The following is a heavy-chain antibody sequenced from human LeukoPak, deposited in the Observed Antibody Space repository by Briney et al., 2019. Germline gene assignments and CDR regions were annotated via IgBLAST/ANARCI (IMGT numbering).Heavy chain of an antibody. CDR1: GGSTSGGNYY. CDR3: ARLKGYCSNGVCYTILFDF. V-gene: IGHV4-39*02. CDR2: ISSSGNT. J-gene: IGHJ4*02. Sequence: SETLSLTCIVSGGSTSGGNYYWGWIRRPPGKGLEWIGGISSSGNTYYNPSLKSRITISVDTSKNHFSLKLRSVTAADTAVYYCARLKGYCSNGVCYTILFDFWGQGTLVTVSS. D-gene: IGHD2-8*01.